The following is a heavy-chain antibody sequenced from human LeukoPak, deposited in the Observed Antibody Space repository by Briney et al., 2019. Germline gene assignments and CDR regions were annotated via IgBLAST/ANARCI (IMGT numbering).Heavy chain of an antibody. CDR1: GLTFSNSW. CDR3: AREFDY. Sequence: GRSLRLSCAASGLTFSNSWMHWVRQAPGKGLVWVSRINSDGSYTTHADSVKGRFTTSRDNAKNTLYLQMNSLRAEDMAVYYCAREFDYWGQGTLVTVSS. J-gene: IGHJ4*02. V-gene: IGHV3-74*01. CDR2: INSDGSYT.